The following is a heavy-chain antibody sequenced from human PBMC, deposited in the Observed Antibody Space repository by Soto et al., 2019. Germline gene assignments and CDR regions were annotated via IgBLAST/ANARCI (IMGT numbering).Heavy chain of an antibody. J-gene: IGHJ4*02. CDR3: ARENAHYYDFWSGYSEVYYFDY. D-gene: IGHD3-3*01. Sequence: GGSLRLSCAASGFTFSDHYMDWVRQAPGKGLEWVGRTRNKANSYTTEYAASVKGRFTISRDDSKNSLYLQMNSLKTEDTAVYYCARENAHYYDFWSGYSEVYYFDYWGQGTLVTVSS. CDR2: TRNKANSYTT. CDR1: GFTFSDHY. V-gene: IGHV3-72*01.